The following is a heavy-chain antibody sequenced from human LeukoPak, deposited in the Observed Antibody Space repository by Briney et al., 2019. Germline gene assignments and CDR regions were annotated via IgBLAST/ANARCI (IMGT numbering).Heavy chain of an antibody. CDR2: ISGDGGST. CDR1: GIPFSNYA. CDR3: AKHLWRDLVWFGEGYYFGY. J-gene: IGHJ4*02. D-gene: IGHD3-10*01. Sequence: GGSLRLSCAASGIPFSNYAMSWVRQAPGKGLECVSVISGDGGSTYYADSVKGRFTISRDNSKNTLYVKMNSLRAEDTAVYYCAKHLWRDLVWFGEGYYFGYWGQGTLVTVSS. V-gene: IGHV3-23*01.